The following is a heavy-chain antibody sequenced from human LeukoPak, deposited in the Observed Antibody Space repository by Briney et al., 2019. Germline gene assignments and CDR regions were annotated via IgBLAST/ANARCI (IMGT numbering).Heavy chain of an antibody. CDR1: DGPIASSDYY. CDR3: ARLTGYNYGYSSDY. D-gene: IGHD5-18*01. Sequence: LSLTSTVPDGPIASSDYYWRWIRQPPGKGLGWIGYIVYTGTTYYNPSLNSRLTISVDTSKNQFSLKLSSVTAADTAVYYCARLTGYNYGYSSDYWGQGTLVTVSS. J-gene: IGHJ4*02. CDR2: IVYTGTT. V-gene: IGHV4-30-4*01.